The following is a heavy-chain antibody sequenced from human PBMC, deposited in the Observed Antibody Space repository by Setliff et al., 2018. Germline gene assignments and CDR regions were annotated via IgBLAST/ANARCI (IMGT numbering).Heavy chain of an antibody. V-gene: IGHV4-34*01. CDR2: INHSGSA. D-gene: IGHD5-12*01. Sequence: SETLSLTCAVYGGSFSGHHWCWIRQPPWKGLEWIGEINHSGSANYNPSLKSRVTISLDTSKNLFSLKLNSVTAADTALYYCARHVKVATEYFDCWGQGTLVTV. CDR3: ARHVKVATEYFDC. J-gene: IGHJ4*02. CDR1: GGSFSGHH.